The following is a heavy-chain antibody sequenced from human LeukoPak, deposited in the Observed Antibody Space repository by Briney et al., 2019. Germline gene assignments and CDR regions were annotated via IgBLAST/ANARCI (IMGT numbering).Heavy chain of an antibody. CDR3: ARGGKATVVTM. J-gene: IGHJ4*02. CDR2: IYSSGST. D-gene: IGHD4-23*01. CDR1: GGSINSYY. V-gene: IGHV4-4*07. Sequence: SETLSLTCTVSGGSINSYYLSWIRQPAGKGLAWIGRIYSSGSTNYDPSLKSRVSMSVDTSKNQFSLKLTSVTAADTAVYYCARGGKATVVTMWGQGILVTVSS.